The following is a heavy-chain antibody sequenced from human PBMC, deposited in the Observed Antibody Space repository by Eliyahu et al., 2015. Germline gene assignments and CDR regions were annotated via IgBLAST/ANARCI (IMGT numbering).Heavy chain of an antibody. CDR3: AHGPSLSSGWYKRHRWFDP. Sequence: QITLKESGPTLVKPTQTLTLTCTFSGFSLSTXGVGVGXIRQPPGKALEWLALIYWDDDKRYSPSLKSRLTITKDTSKNQVVLTMTNMDPVDTXTYYCAHGPSLSSGWYKRHRWFDPWGQGTLVTVSS. V-gene: IGHV2-5*02. D-gene: IGHD6-19*01. CDR1: GFSLSTXGVG. CDR2: IYWDDDK. J-gene: IGHJ5*02.